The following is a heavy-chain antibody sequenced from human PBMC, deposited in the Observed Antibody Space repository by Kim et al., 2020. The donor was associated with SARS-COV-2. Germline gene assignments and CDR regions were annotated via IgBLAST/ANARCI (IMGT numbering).Heavy chain of an antibody. D-gene: IGHD6-13*01. CDR2: IKQDGSEK. J-gene: IGHJ5*02. Sequence: GGSLRPSCAASGFTFSSYWMSWVRQAPGKGLEWVANIKQDGSEKYYVDSVKGRFTISRDNAKNSLYLQMNSLRAEDAAVYYCARAPRRRSIAAAGTGWFDPWGQGTLVTVSS. CDR3: ARAPRRRSIAAAGTGWFDP. CDR1: GFTFSSYW. V-gene: IGHV3-7*03.